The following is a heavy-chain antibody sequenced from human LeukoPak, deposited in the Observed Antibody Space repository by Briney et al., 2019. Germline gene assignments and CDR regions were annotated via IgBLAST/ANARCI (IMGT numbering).Heavy chain of an antibody. CDR3: ARGNEYGSVSPIRYYYYYGMDV. CDR2: IIPIFGTA. D-gene: IGHD3-10*01. V-gene: IGHV1-69*13. J-gene: IGHJ6*02. Sequence: GASVKVSCKASGGTFSSYAISWVRQASGQGLEWMGGIIPIFGTANYAQKFQGRVTITADESTSTAYMELSSLRSEDTAVYYCARGNEYGSVSPIRYYYYYGMDVWGQGTTVTVSS. CDR1: GGTFSSYA.